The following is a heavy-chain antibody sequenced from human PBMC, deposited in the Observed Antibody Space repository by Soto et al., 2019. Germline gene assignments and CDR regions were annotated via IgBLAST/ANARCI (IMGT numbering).Heavy chain of an antibody. CDR3: ARARRAYYDFWSGYPAFDY. V-gene: IGHV4-34*01. Sequence: SETLSLTCAVYGGSFSGYYWSWIRQPPGKXLEWIGEINHSGSTNYNPSLKSRVTISVDTSKNQFSLKLSSVTAADTAVYYCARARRAYYDFWSGYPAFDYWGQGTLVTVSS. CDR1: GGSFSGYY. CDR2: INHSGST. D-gene: IGHD3-3*01. J-gene: IGHJ4*02.